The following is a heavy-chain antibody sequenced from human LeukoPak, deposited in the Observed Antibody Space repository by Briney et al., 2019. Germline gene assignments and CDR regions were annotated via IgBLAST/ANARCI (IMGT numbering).Heavy chain of an antibody. CDR1: GYSISSGYY. D-gene: IGHD3-10*01. CDR3: AAGLWCGDRAFDY. J-gene: IGHJ4*02. CDR2: IYHSGST. Sequence: SETLSLTCAVTGYSISSGYYWGWIRQPPGKGLEWIGSIYHSGSTYYNPSLKSRVTISGDTSKNQFSLKLSSVTAADTAVYYCAAGLWCGDRAFDYWGQGTLVTVSS. V-gene: IGHV4-38-2*01.